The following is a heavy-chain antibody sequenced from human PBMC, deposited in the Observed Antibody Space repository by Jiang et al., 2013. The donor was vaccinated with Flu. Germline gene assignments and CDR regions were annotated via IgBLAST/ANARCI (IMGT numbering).Heavy chain of an antibody. CDR2: IWYDGSNK. Sequence: AASGFTFSSYGMHWVRQAPGKGLEWVAVIWYDGSNKYYADSVKGRFTISRDNSKNTLYLQMNSLRAEDTAVYYCARDNYGGSYYGFDYWGQGTLVTVSS. J-gene: IGHJ4*02. V-gene: IGHV3-33*01. D-gene: IGHD1-26*01. CDR3: ARDNYGGSYYGFDY. CDR1: GFTFSSYG.